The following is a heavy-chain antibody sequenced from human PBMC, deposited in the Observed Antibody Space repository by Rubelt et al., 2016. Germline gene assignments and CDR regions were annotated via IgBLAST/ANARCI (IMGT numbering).Heavy chain of an antibody. J-gene: IGHJ4*02. V-gene: IGHV1-2*06. D-gene: IGHD3-9*01. CDR3: ARFLTGSPDAY. CDR1: GYTFTAYY. CDR2: INPYSGDT. Sequence: QVQLVQSGAEVKKPGASVKVSCRASGYTFTAYYIHWVRQAPGQGLEWLGQINPYSGDTNYAQNFQGRVTMTRDTSIRTAYLELTRLRSDDTAVYYCARFLTGSPDAYWGQGALVTVSS.